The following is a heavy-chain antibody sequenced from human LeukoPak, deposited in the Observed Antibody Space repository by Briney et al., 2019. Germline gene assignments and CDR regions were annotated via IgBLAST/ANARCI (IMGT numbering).Heavy chain of an antibody. J-gene: IGHJ4*02. V-gene: IGHV1-2*02. CDR2: INPNSGGT. D-gene: IGHD4-17*01. Sequence: ASVKVSCKASGYTFTGYYMHWVRQAPGQGLEWMGWINPNSGGTNYAQKFQGRVTMTRDTSISTAYMELSRLRSDDTAVYYCAKDADDYVSYFDYWGQGTLVTVSS. CDR1: GYTFTGYY. CDR3: AKDADDYVSYFDY.